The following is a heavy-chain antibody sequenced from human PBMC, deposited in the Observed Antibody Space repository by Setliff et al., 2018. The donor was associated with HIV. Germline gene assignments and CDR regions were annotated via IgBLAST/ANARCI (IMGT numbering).Heavy chain of an antibody. D-gene: IGHD3-9*01. CDR1: DSAMDSYY. V-gene: IGHV4-59*12. CDR3: AKISPRGYSDITTGRLTDPFDV. Sequence: SETLSLTCTVSDSAMDSYYWSWVRQSPGRGLEYIGYIYWTGKTDYNPSLKSRITISLDTSGNQFSLKLNSVTGADTAVYYCAKISPRGYSDITTGRLTDPFDVWGPGTMVTVSS. J-gene: IGHJ3*01. CDR2: IYWTGKT.